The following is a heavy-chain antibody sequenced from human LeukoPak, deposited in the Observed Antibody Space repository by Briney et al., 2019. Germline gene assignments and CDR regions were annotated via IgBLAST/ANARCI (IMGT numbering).Heavy chain of an antibody. CDR3: ARHGVAGTVVDKQITFWANYYYGMDV. Sequence: SETLSLTCTVSGGSISSYYWSWIRQPPGKGLEWIGYIYYSGSTNYNPSLKSRVTISVDTSKNQFSLKLSSVTAAGTAVYYCARHGVAGTVVDKQITFWANYYYGMDVWGQGTTVTVSS. V-gene: IGHV4-59*08. D-gene: IGHD6-19*01. CDR2: IYYSGST. J-gene: IGHJ6*02. CDR1: GGSISSYY.